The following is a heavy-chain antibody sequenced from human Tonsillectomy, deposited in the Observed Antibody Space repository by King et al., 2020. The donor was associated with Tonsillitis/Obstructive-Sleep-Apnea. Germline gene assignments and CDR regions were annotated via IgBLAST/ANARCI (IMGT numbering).Heavy chain of an antibody. CDR3: ARDSGEQWHPLDP. CDR1: GYTFISYG. Sequence: QVQLVESGPEVKKPGASVKVSCKASGYTFISYGISWVRQAPGQGLEWMGWISGFSGDTNYAQNLQGRVTMTTDTSTNTAYMELRSLRSDDTAVYYCARDSGEQWHPLDPWGQGTLVTVSS. V-gene: IGHV1-18*01. CDR2: ISGFSGDT. D-gene: IGHD6-19*01. J-gene: IGHJ5*02.